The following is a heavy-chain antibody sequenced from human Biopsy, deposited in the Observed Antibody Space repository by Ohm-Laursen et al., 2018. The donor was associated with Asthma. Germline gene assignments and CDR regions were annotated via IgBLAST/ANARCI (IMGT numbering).Heavy chain of an antibody. CDR3: ARWGSFGFDY. CDR2: INHSGST. J-gene: IGHJ4*02. Sequence: GTLSLTCAVYGGSFSGYYWSWIRQPPGKGLERIGEINHSGSTNYNPSLKSRVTISVDTSKNQFSLNLSSVTAADTAVYYCARWGSFGFDYWGQGTLVTVSS. CDR1: GGSFSGYY. D-gene: IGHD7-27*01. V-gene: IGHV4-34*01.